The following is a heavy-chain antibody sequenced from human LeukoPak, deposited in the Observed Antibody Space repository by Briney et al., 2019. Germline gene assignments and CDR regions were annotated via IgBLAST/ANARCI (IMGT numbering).Heavy chain of an antibody. CDR3: AKDPYYYGSGSYFDY. Sequence: GGSLRLFYAASGFPFSIHAMLWVPEARGRGREGVSAISGRGCCKQCADDERGRFTISSDNSKNTLYLQMNSLRAEDTAVYDCAKDPYYYGSGSYFDYGGQGTLVSVSS. D-gene: IGHD3-10*01. CDR1: GFPFSIHA. J-gene: IGHJ4*02. V-gene: IGHV3-23*01. CDR2: ISGRGCCK.